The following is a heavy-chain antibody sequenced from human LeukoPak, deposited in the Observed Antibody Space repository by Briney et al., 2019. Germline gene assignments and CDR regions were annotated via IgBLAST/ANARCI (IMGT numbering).Heavy chain of an antibody. CDR2: INYGGST. Sequence: SDTLSLTCGVYGGSFSNYYWSWIRQSPGKGREWVGLINYGGSTNYNPSPKSRVTKSVDTSKNEFSLDLNSVTAADTAVYYCAREGGLEEYQGIEVPGKQDIWGSYYYYYGMDLWGQGTTVIVSS. V-gene: IGHV4-34*01. CDR3: AREGGLEEYQGIEVPGKQDIWGSYYYYYGMDL. J-gene: IGHJ6*02. CDR1: GGSFSNYY. D-gene: IGHD6-19*01.